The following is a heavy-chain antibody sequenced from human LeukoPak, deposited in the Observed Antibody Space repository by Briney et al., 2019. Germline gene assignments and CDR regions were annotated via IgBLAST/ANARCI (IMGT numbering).Heavy chain of an antibody. J-gene: IGHJ5*02. CDR2: IYTSGST. CDR1: GGSISSYC. Sequence: SETLSLTCTVSGGSISSYCWSWIRQPAGKGLEWIGRIYTSGSTNYNPSLKSRVTMSVDTSKNQFSLKLSSVTAADTAVYYCARDLNSSSFGFDPWGQGTLVTVSS. CDR3: ARDLNSSSFGFDP. D-gene: IGHD6-6*01. V-gene: IGHV4-4*07.